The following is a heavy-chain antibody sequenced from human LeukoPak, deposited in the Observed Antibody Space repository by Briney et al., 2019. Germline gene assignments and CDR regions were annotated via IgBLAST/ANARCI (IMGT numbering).Heavy chain of an antibody. V-gene: IGHV1-8*01. D-gene: IGHD6-6*01. CDR3: ASGSSSGDY. CDR1: GYTFTSYD. Sequence: ASVKVSCKASGYTFTSYDINWVRQATGQGLEWMGWMNPNSGNTNYAQKLQGRVTMTTDTSTSTAYMELRSLRSDDTAVYYCASGSSSGDYWGQGTLVTVSP. J-gene: IGHJ4*02. CDR2: MNPNSGNT.